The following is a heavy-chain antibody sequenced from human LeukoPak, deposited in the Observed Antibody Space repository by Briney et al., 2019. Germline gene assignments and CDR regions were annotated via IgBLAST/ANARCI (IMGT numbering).Heavy chain of an antibody. CDR3: ARVYGSRVATTLATWEYGMDV. Sequence: GGSLRLSCAASGFTFSSYAMHWVRQAPGKGLEWVAVISYDGSNKYYADSVKGRFTISRDNSKNTLYLQMNSLRAEDTAVYYCARVYGSRVATTLATWEYGMDVWGQGTTVTVSS. D-gene: IGHD5-12*01. CDR1: GFTFSSYA. CDR2: ISYDGSNK. J-gene: IGHJ6*02. V-gene: IGHV3-30*04.